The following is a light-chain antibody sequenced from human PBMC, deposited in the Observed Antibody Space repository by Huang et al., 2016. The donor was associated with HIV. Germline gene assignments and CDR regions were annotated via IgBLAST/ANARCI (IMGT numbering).Light chain of an antibody. J-gene: IGKJ1*01. V-gene: IGKV3-20*01. Sequence: DIVLTQSPGTLSLSPGRGATLSCRASQSVSTYYLAWYQQKPGQAPRLLIHGTYTRAAGIPDRFSGSGSGTEFTLTISRLESEDSAVYYCHHYGGSSWTFGLGTKVEIK. CDR2: GTY. CDR1: QSVSTYY. CDR3: HHYGGSSWT.